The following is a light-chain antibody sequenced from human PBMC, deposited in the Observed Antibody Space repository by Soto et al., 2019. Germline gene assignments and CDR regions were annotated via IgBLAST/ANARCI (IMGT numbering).Light chain of an antibody. CDR3: HQYGTSPQT. CDR2: GAS. CDR1: QTGNSNY. V-gene: IGKV3-20*01. Sequence: VLTQSPGTLSLSPGDRATLSCRTSQTGNSNYFAWYQQKPGQAPRLLIFGASRRASGIPDRFSGGGSGTDFTLTISRLEHEDFAVYYCHQYGTSPQTFGQGTKLDI. J-gene: IGKJ2*01.